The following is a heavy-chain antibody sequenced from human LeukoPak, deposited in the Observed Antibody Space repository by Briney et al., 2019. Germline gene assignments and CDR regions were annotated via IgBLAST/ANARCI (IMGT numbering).Heavy chain of an antibody. V-gene: IGHV3-7*03. D-gene: IGHD6-6*01. J-gene: IGHJ3*01. Sequence: GGSLRLSCAVSGFTFSGFWMSWSRQTPGKGLEWVASINSDGSEGYYADVVKGRFTIPRDNAKNSLYLQINSLRAEDTAVYYCARSSYSSSSSVWGQGTMVTVSS. CDR1: GFTFSGFW. CDR3: ARSSYSSSSSV. CDR2: INSDGSEG.